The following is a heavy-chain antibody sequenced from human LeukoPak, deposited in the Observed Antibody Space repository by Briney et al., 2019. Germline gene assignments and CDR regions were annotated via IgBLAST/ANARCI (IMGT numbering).Heavy chain of an antibody. D-gene: IGHD1-7*01. CDR3: ARENWYYDY. V-gene: IGHV1-2*06. CDR1: GYSFTNYH. Sequence: GASVKVSCNTSGYSFTNYHMHWVRLAPGQGLEWMGHIYPNTGGTSYAQRFQGRVTMTSDTSVSTVYMELSSPISDDTAAYYCARENWYYDYWGQGTLVTVSS. J-gene: IGHJ4*02. CDR2: IYPNTGGT.